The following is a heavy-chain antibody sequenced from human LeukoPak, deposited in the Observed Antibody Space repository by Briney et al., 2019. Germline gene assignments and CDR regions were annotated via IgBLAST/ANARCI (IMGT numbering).Heavy chain of an antibody. V-gene: IGHV1-2*02. CDR3: ARYCSGGSCLGSFDY. D-gene: IGHD2-15*01. CDR1: GYSFTGYY. Sequence: GASVKVSCKASGYSFTGYYMHWVRQAPGQGLEWMGWINPNSGGTNYAQKFQGRVTMTRDTSITTAYMELSSLRSDDTAMYYCARYCSGGSCLGSFDYWGQRTLLTVSS. J-gene: IGHJ4*02. CDR2: INPNSGGT.